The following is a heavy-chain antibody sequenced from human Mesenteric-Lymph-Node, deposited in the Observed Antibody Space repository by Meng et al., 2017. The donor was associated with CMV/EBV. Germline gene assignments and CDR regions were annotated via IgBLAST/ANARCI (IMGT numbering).Heavy chain of an antibody. CDR3: ARVNTIAAAGTY. J-gene: IGHJ4*02. D-gene: IGHD6-13*01. CDR2: ISAYNGNT. V-gene: IGHV1-18*01. CDR1: GYTFTSYG. Sequence: ASVISCKASGYTFTSYGISWVRQAPGQGLEWMGWISAYNGNTNYAQKLQGRVTMTTDTSTSTAYMELRSLRSDDTAVYYCARVNTIAAAGTYWGQGTLVTVSS.